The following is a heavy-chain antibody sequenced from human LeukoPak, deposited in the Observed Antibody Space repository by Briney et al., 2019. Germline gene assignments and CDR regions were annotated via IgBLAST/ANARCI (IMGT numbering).Heavy chain of an antibody. V-gene: IGHV4-31*03. CDR2: IYYSGST. D-gene: IGHD2-15*01. CDR1: GGSISIGGYY. CDR3: ASRQISGLDAFDI. Sequence: PSQTLSLTCTVSGGSISIGGYYWSWIRQHPGKGLEWIGYIYYSGSTYYNPSLKSRVTISVDTSKNQFSLKLSSLTAADTAVYYCASRQISGLDAFDIWGQGTMVTVSS. J-gene: IGHJ3*02.